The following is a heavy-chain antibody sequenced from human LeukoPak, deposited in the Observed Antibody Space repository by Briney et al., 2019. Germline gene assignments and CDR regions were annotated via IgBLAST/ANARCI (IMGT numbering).Heavy chain of an antibody. V-gene: IGHV4-59*01. D-gene: IGHD6-13*01. CDR2: IYYSGST. Sequence: PSETLSLTCTVPGGSISIYYWSWIRQPPGKGLEWIGYIYYSGSTNYNPSLKSRVTISVDTSKNQFSLKLSSVTAADTAVYYCARAPGYSSSWYDYWGQGTLVTVSS. J-gene: IGHJ4*02. CDR3: ARAPGYSSSWYDY. CDR1: GGSISIYY.